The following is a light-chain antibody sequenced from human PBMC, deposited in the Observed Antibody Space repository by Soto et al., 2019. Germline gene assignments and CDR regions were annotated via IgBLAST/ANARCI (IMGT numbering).Light chain of an antibody. CDR2: GAT. CDR1: QAIGNY. Sequence: DIQKTQSPSSLSASVGDRVTISCRASQAIGNYLNWYQQKPGKAPNLLIFGATTLQSGVPSRFSGSGYGTNFTLIICVLQPEDFAIYYCQQCHATPLTFGQGTRL. CDR3: QQCHATPLT. J-gene: IGKJ5*01. V-gene: IGKV1-39*01.